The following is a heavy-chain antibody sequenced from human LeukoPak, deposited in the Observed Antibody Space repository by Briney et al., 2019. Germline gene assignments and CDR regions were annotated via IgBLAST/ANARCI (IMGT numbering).Heavy chain of an antibody. CDR1: GGSFSGYY. CDR3: ARGGKRWLQLVGFGY. V-gene: IGHV4-34*01. D-gene: IGHD5-24*01. CDR2: INHSGST. Sequence: SETLSLTCAVYGGSFSGYYWSWIRQPPGKRLEWIGEINHSGSTNYNPSLKSRVTISVDTSKNQFSLKLSSVTAADTAVYYCARGGKRWLQLVGFGYWGQGTLVTVSS. J-gene: IGHJ4*02.